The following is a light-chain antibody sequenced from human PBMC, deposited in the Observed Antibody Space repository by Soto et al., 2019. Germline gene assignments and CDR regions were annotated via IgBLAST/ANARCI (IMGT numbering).Light chain of an antibody. Sequence: IVLTQSPATLALSPGERATLSCTASQHVTTTYIAWYQQKFGQAPRLLIYGASTRATGTPDRFTGGGFGTDFTLTISRVVSDDFAVYYCEQYDSSFTFGGGTQLDIK. CDR1: QHVTTTY. J-gene: IGKJ4*01. CDR3: EQYDSSFT. V-gene: IGKV3-20*01. CDR2: GAS.